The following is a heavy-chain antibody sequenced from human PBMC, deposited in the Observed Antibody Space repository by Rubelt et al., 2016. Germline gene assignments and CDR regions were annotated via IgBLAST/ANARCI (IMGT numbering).Heavy chain of an antibody. Sequence: QVQLVQSGSELKKPGASVKVSCKASGYTFTDCYIHWVRQAPGQGLEWMGRINPSSGGTNYAQKFQGRVTMTRDTSISTAYMELSTLRSDDTAVYYCARKAYGSGFFDFDYWGQGTLVTVSS. CDR3: ARKAYGSGFFDFDY. CDR1: GYTFTDCY. V-gene: IGHV1-2*06. D-gene: IGHD6-19*01. J-gene: IGHJ4*02. CDR2: INPSSGGT.